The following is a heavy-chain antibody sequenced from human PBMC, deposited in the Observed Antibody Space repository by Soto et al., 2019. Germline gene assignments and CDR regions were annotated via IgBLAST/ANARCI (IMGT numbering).Heavy chain of an antibody. D-gene: IGHD6-13*01. CDR2: IYYSGST. CDR1: GGSISSGGYY. Sequence: QVQLQESGPGLVKPSQTLSLTCTVSGGSISSGGYYWSWIRQHPGKGLEWIGYIYYSGSTYYNPSLKSRVTMSEDTSKSHFSLKLSSVTAADTAVYSCARYRLRIEAAGTDGFDYWGQGTLVTVSS. V-gene: IGHV4-31*03. CDR3: ARYRLRIEAAGTDGFDY. J-gene: IGHJ4*02.